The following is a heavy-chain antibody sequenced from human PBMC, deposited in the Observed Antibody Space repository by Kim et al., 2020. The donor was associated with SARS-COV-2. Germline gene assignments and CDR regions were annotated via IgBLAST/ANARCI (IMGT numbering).Heavy chain of an antibody. Sequence: GSLRLSCAASGFTFSSYAMHWVRQAPGKGLAWVAVISYDGSNKYYSDSVKCRFTISRDNSKNTLYLQMNSLRAEDTAVYYCASVDSSGWYTPFDYWGQGTLVTVS. V-gene: IGHV3-30*04. CDR1: GFTFSSYA. CDR3: ASVDSSGWYTPFDY. CDR2: ISYDGSNK. J-gene: IGHJ4*02. D-gene: IGHD6-19*01.